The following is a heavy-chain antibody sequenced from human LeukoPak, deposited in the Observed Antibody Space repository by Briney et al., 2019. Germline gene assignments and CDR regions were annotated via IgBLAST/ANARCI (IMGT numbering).Heavy chain of an antibody. D-gene: IGHD4-17*01. CDR2: ISYDGSNK. Sequence: FSXXGMXXVRQXXXXXLXXLAVISYDGSNKYYADSVKGRFTISRDNSKNTLYLQMNSLRAEDTAVYYCAKDGESTGAADVWGKGTTVTVSS. CDR1: FSXXG. V-gene: IGHV3-30*18. CDR3: AKDGESTGAADV. J-gene: IGHJ6*04.